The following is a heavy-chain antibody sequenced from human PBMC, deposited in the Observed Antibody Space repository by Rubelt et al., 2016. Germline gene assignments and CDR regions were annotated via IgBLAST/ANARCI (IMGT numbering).Heavy chain of an antibody. J-gene: IGHJ3*02. V-gene: IGHV1-69*01. D-gene: IGHD2-21*01. CDR2: IITIFGTA. CDR1: GGTFSSYA. Sequence: QVQLVQSGAEVKKPGSSVKVSCKASGGTFSSYAISWVRQAPGQGLEWMGGIITIFGTANYAQKFQGRVTITADESTSTAYMELGSLGSEDTAVYYCARIDQIAYAFDIWGQGTMVTVSS. CDR3: ARIDQIAYAFDI.